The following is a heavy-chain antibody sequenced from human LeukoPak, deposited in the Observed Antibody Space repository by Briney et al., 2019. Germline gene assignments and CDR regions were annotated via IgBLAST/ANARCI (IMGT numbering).Heavy chain of an antibody. V-gene: IGHV1-2*06. CDR3: ARGGTYDYVWGSYRNDIAPEAFDI. D-gene: IGHD3-16*02. CDR2: INPNSGGT. CDR1: GYTFTGYY. Sequence: GASVKVSCKASGYTFTGYYMHWVRQAPGQGLEWMGRINPNSGGTNYAQKFQGRVTMTRDTSISTAYMELSRLRSDDTAVYHCARGGTYDYVWGSYRNDIAPEAFDIWGQGTMVTVSS. J-gene: IGHJ3*02.